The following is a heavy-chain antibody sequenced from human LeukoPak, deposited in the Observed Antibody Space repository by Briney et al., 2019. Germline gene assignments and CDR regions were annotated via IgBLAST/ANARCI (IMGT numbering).Heavy chain of an antibody. CDR1: GFSFSGSA. J-gene: IGHJ4*02. V-gene: IGHV3-23*01. Sequence: PGGSLRLSCVASGFSFSGSAMNWVRQIPGKGLECVSGISGTGATTHYADSVKGRFTVSRDNIRNTLFLQMNRLRPEDTAIYHCAKGTHITVTALRRGGAFFDFWGQGTPATVSS. CDR3: AKGTHITVTALRRGGAFFDF. D-gene: IGHD1-14*01. CDR2: ISGTGATT.